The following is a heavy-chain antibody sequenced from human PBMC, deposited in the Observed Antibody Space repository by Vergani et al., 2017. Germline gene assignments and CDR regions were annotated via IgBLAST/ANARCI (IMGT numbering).Heavy chain of an antibody. CDR3: ASDRRFRGSYFLLGL. J-gene: IGHJ4*02. V-gene: IGHV4-59*12. CDR2: MYHRGST. CDR1: GGSMSGYY. D-gene: IGHD1-26*01. Sequence: QVRLQESGPGLVKPSETLSLTCSVSGGSMSGYYWSWIRQPPGKELEWIGYMYHRGSTNYNPSLETRVTISGDTSKNQFSLHLTSVTAADSATYYWASDRRFRGSYFLLGLWGQGALVNVSS.